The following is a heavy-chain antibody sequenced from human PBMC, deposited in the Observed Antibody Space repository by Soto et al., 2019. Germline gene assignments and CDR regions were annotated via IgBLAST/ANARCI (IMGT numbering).Heavy chain of an antibody. J-gene: IGHJ4*02. CDR1: GITFSNYA. V-gene: IGHV3-23*01. CDR2: ISGSGDST. CDR3: ASRNYYDTSGYYYWYYFDF. Sequence: GGSLRLSCAASGITFSNYAMSWVRQAPGKGPEWVSGISGSGDSTYYAESVKGRFTISRDNSKNTVYLQMNSLGAEDTAVYYCASRNYYDTSGYYYWYYFDFWGQGALVTVSS. D-gene: IGHD3-22*01.